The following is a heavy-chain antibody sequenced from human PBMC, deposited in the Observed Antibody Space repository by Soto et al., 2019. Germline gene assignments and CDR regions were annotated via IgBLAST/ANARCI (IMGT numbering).Heavy chain of an antibody. D-gene: IGHD2-15*01. CDR3: ARTLVVVVAYDAFDI. CDR1: GGTFSSYA. CDR2: IIPIFGTA. V-gene: IGHV1-69*13. J-gene: IGHJ3*02. Sequence: GASVKVSCKASGGTFSSYAISWVRQAPGQGLEWMGGIIPIFGTANYAQKFQGRVTITADESTSTAYMELSSLRSEDTAVYYCARTLVVVVAYDAFDIWGQGTMVTVSS.